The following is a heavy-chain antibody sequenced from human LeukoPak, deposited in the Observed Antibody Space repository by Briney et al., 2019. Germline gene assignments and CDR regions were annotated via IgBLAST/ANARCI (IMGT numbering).Heavy chain of an antibody. Sequence: GGSLRPSSAASAVTFSSYAMYWVRHAPPRGLLWVAAISYDGRNKYYADSVKGLFSISRDNSKNTLYLQMNSLRAEDTAVSSCARDRLRALGAIFEVWSWFDAWGQGTMATVSS. D-gene: IGHD3-3*01. CDR1: AVTFSSYA. V-gene: IGHV3-30*04. J-gene: IGHJ5*02. CDR3: ARDRLRALGAIFEVWSWFDA. CDR2: ISYDGRNK.